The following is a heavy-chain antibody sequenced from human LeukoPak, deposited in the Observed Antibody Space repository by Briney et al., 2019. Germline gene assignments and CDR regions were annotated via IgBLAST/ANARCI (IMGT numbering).Heavy chain of an antibody. CDR2: ISAGADVI. CDR3: AKFPNLQDSSGYYYFEF. CDR1: GFSFRDYP. Sequence: GGSLRLSCEAAGFSFRDYPMGWVSRASGKRLEWVSGISAGADVIFYADSVKGRFTISRDNSKNTLYLQMNSLRAEDTAVYYCAKFPNLQDSSGYYYFEFWGQGTLVTVSS. D-gene: IGHD3-22*01. V-gene: IGHV3-23*01. J-gene: IGHJ4*02.